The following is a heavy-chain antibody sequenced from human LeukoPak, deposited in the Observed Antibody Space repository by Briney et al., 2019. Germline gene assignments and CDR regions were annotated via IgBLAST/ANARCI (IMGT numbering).Heavy chain of an antibody. Sequence: PSETLSLTCTVSGGSISSYCWSWIRQSPGKGLEWIGYIYYSGSTNYNPSLKSRVTISVDTSKNQFFLKLSSVTAADTAVYYCARDNDSGYSYALDYWGQGTLVTVSS. CDR3: ARDNDSGYSYALDY. CDR1: GGSISSYC. J-gene: IGHJ4*02. D-gene: IGHD5-18*01. V-gene: IGHV4-59*12. CDR2: IYYSGST.